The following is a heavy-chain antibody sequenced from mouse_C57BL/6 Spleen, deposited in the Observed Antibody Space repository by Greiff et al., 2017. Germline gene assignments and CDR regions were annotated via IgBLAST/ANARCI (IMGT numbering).Heavy chain of an antibody. CDR3: ARGESNWDDYFDY. V-gene: IGHV1-64*01. J-gene: IGHJ2*01. CDR2: IHPNSGST. CDR1: GYTFTSYW. Sequence: VKLQQPGAELVKPGASVKLSCKASGYTFTSYWMHWVKQRPGQGLEWIGMIHPNSGSTNYNEKFKSKATLTVDKSSSTAYMQLSSLTSEDSAVYYCARGESNWDDYFDYWGQGTTLTVSS. D-gene: IGHD4-1*01.